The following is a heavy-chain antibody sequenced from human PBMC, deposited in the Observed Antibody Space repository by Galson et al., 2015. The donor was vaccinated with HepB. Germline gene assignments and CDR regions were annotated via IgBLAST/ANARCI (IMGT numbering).Heavy chain of an antibody. CDR1: GFTFSNYA. D-gene: IGHD1-26*01. J-gene: IGHJ6*02. CDR3: ARDRVGWSWDLLTWRGYYYYYGMDV. CDR2: ISFDGTNK. Sequence: SLRLSCAASGFTFSNYAMHWVRQAPGKGLEWVAVISFDGTNKYYADSVKGRFTMSRDNSNHTLYLQMNSLRAEDTGVYYCARDRVGWSWDLLTWRGYYYYYGMDVWGQGTTVTVSS. V-gene: IGHV3-30-3*01.